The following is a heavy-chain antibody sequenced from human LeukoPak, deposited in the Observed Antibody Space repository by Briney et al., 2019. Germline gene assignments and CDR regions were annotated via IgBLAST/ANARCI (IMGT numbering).Heavy chain of an antibody. J-gene: IGHJ6*04. CDR3: ARELLWFGELWGDYYYYGMDV. CDR1: GDSVSSNSAA. Sequence: SQTLSLTCALSGDSVSSNSAAWHWIRQSPSRGLEWLGRTYYRSKLYNDYAVSVKSRITINPDTSKNQFSLQLNSVTPEDTAVYYCARELLWFGELWGDYYYYGMDVWGKGTTVTVSS. D-gene: IGHD3-10*01. V-gene: IGHV6-1*01. CDR2: TYYRSKLYN.